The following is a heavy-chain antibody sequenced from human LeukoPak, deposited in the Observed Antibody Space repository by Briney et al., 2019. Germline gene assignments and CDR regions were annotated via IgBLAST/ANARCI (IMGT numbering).Heavy chain of an antibody. V-gene: IGHV3-23*01. CDR2: ISGSGGST. CDR3: AKDMETTVTTTLDY. J-gene: IGHJ4*02. D-gene: IGHD4-17*01. CDR1: GFTVSSNY. Sequence: GGSLRLSCAASGFTVSSNYMSWVRQAPGKGLEWVSAISGSGGSTYYADSVKGRFTISRDNSKNTLYLQMNSLRAEDTAVYYCAKDMETTVTTTLDYWGQGTLVTVSS.